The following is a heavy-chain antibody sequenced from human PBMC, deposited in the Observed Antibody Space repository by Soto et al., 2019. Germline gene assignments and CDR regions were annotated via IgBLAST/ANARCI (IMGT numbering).Heavy chain of an antibody. V-gene: IGHV1-18*01. CDR3: ARGGYYDSSGSRHYYYYGMNV. D-gene: IGHD3-22*01. Sequence: ASVKVSCKGSGYTFTSYGINWVRQAPGQGLEWLGWISAYDGNTNYAQILQGRVSMTTDTSTNTAYMEVRSLRSDDTAVYYCARGGYYDSSGSRHYYYYGMNVWGQGTTVTVSS. J-gene: IGHJ6*02. CDR1: GYTFTSYG. CDR2: ISAYDGNT.